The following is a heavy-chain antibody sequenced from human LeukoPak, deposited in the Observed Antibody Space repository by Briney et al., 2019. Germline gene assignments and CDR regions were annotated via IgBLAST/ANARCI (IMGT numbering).Heavy chain of an antibody. CDR3: ARAVGFLEWLPRMGGYYYYYMDV. Sequence: PSETLSLTCTVSGGSISSSSYYWGWIRQPPGKGLERIGSIYYSGGTYYNPSLKRRVTISVDTSKNQFSLKLSSVTAADTAVYYCARAVGFLEWLPRMGGYYYYYMDVWGKGTTVTVSS. CDR1: GGSISSSSYY. V-gene: IGHV4-39*07. J-gene: IGHJ6*03. D-gene: IGHD3-3*02. CDR2: IYYSGGT.